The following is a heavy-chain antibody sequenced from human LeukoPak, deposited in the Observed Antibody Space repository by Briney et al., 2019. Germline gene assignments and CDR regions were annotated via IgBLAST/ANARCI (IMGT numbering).Heavy chain of an antibody. D-gene: IGHD1-26*01. CDR2: ISAYNGNT. Sequence: ASVKVSCKASGYTFTSYGISWVRQAPGQGLEWMGWISAYNGNTNYAQKLQGRVTMTTDTSTSTAYMELRSLRSDDTAVYYCARDFSSGSYVFYYYYGMDVWGQGTTVTVSS. CDR3: ARDFSSGSYVFYYYYGMDV. CDR1: GYTFTSYG. J-gene: IGHJ6*02. V-gene: IGHV1-18*01.